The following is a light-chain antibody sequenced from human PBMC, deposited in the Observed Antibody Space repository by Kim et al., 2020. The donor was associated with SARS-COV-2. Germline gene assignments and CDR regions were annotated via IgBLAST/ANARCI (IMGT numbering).Light chain of an antibody. J-gene: IGKJ2*01. V-gene: IGKV3-20*01. CDR1: LSIDSRK. CDR3: QQYDRSPYA. Sequence: LSPGERATLSCRASLSIDSRKVAWYQQKPGQAPRVLIYDASSRATGIPDRFSGSGSGTDFTLTISRLEPEDFAVFYCQQYDRSPYAFGQGTKLEI. CDR2: DAS.